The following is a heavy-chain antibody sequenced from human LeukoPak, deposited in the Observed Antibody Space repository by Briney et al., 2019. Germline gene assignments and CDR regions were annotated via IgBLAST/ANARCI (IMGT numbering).Heavy chain of an antibody. D-gene: IGHD3-22*01. CDR3: AKGSYYDSSGYHRYYFDY. V-gene: IGHV4-59*12. CDR1: GGSISSYY. Sequence: SETLSLTCTVSGGSISSYYWSWIRQPPGKGLEWIGYIYYSGSTNYNPSLKSRVTISVDTSKNQFSLKLSSVTAADTAVYYCAKGSYYDSSGYHRYYFDYWGQGTLVTVSS. CDR2: IYYSGST. J-gene: IGHJ4*02.